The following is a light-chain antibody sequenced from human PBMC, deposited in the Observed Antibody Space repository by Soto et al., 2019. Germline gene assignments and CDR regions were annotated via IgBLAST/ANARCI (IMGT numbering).Light chain of an antibody. Sequence: ALTQPPSASGSPGQSVTISCTGTNTDIGGHKYVSWYQHHPGKAPKLLIYEGSERPSGVPDRFSGSKSGNAASLTVSGLQADDEAMYYCSSYTGTNNFVIFGGGTKLTVL. CDR2: EGS. CDR3: SSYTGTNNFVI. CDR1: NTDIGGHKY. J-gene: IGLJ2*01. V-gene: IGLV2-8*01.